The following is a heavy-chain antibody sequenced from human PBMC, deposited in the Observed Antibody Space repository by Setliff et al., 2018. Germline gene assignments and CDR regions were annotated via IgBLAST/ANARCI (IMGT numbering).Heavy chain of an antibody. V-gene: IGHV1-3*01. J-gene: IGHJ6*03. Sequence: ASVKVSCKASGYTFANYGLHWVRQAPGQRLEWMGWINAGNGDTKFSQKFQDTITMTADTSASTAYMELSSLRSEDTAVFYCAREVVVVKSAINYYYYMDVWGKGTTVTVS. CDR3: AREVVVVKSAINYYYYMDV. CDR2: INAGNGDT. D-gene: IGHD2-2*01. CDR1: GYTFANYG.